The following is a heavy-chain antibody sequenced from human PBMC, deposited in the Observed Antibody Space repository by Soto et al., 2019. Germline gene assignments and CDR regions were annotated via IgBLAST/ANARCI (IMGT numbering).Heavy chain of an antibody. V-gene: IGHV5-51*01. D-gene: IGHD1-7*01. CDR2: IYPGDSDT. J-gene: IGHJ6*02. Sequence: GESLKISCKGSGYSFTSYWIGWVRQMPGKGLEWRGNIYPGDSDTRYSPSFQGQVTISADKSISTAYLQWSRLKASDTAMYYWARHSLYNWNYRGMDVWGQGTTVTVAS. CDR3: ARHSLYNWNYRGMDV. CDR1: GYSFTSYW.